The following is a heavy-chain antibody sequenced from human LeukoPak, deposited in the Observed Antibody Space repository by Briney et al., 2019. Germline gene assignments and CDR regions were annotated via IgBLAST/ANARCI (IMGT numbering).Heavy chain of an antibody. V-gene: IGHV3-23*01. J-gene: IGHJ5*02. CDR2: ISGSGGST. Sequence: GGSLRLSCAASGFTFSSYAMSWVRQAPGKGLEWVSAISGSGGSTYYADSVKGRFTISRDNSKNTLYLQMNSLRAGDTAVYYCASRATVTTDRFWFDPWGQGTLVTVSS. CDR3: ASRATVTTDRFWFDP. CDR1: GFTFSSYA. D-gene: IGHD4-11*01.